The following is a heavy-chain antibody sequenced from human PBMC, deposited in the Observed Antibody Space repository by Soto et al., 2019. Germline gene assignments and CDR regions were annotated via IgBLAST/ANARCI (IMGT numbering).Heavy chain of an antibody. CDR2: LDQSGGT. J-gene: IGHJ6*04. Sequence: QVQLQQWGAGLLKASETLSLTCAVVGDSLRGQSWNWIRQSPGKGLEWIGELDQSGGTNYNPSLKSRAIISDDTSKNPFSLTLTSVSAADTAVYYCSREDSYAWSGESLDVWVEGTTVAVSS. D-gene: IGHD3-16*01. CDR1: GDSLRGQS. V-gene: IGHV4-34*01. CDR3: SREDSYAWSGESLDV.